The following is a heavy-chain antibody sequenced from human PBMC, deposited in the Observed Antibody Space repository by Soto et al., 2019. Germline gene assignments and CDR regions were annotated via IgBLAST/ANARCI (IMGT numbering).Heavy chain of an antibody. CDR2: INPNGGIT. Sequence: VASVKVSCKASGYTFTHYYIHWVRQAPGQGLEWMGIINPNGGITTYAQKFRAGFTMTRDTSTSTVYLELSSLRSEDSAIYYCATSVNSAVAFDYWGQGTLVTVSS. J-gene: IGHJ4*02. CDR3: ATSVNSAVAFDY. V-gene: IGHV1-46*01. CDR1: GYTFTHYY. D-gene: IGHD5-18*01.